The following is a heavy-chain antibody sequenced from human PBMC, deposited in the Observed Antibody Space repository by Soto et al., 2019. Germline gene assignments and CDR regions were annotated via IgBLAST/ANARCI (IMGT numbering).Heavy chain of an antibody. Sequence: GGSLRLCCTASGFTFGDYAMSWFRQAPGKGLEWVGFIRSKAYGGTTEYAASVKGRFTISRDDSKSIAYLQMNSLKTEDTAVYYCTRDGSSGYDGLNYWGQGTLVTVSS. CDR2: IRSKAYGGTT. V-gene: IGHV3-49*03. J-gene: IGHJ4*02. CDR3: TRDGSSGYDGLNY. CDR1: GFTFGDYA. D-gene: IGHD5-12*01.